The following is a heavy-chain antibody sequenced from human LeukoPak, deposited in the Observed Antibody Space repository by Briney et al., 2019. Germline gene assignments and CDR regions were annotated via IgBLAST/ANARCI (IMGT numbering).Heavy chain of an antibody. J-gene: IGHJ4*02. CDR2: IYSGGST. D-gene: IGHD6-13*01. CDR3: ARGPLIAAAGTW. Sequence: GSLRLSCAASGFTVSSNYMSWVRQAPGKGLEWVSVIYSGGSTYYADSVKGRFTISRDNAKNSLFLQMNSLRAEDTAVYYCARGPLIAAAGTWWGQGTLVTVSS. V-gene: IGHV3-53*01. CDR1: GFTVSSNY.